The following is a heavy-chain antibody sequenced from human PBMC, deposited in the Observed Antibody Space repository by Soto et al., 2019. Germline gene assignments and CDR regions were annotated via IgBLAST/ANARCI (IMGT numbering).Heavy chain of an antibody. CDR1: GFTFSSYA. Sequence: GGSLRLSCAASGFTFSSYAMHWVRQAPGKGLEWVAGISYDGSNKYYADSVKGRFTISRDNSKNTLYLQMNSLRAEDTAVYYCARGLRYSGYDIPKYVYYYYYGMDVWGQGTTVTVSS. D-gene: IGHD5-12*01. J-gene: IGHJ6*02. CDR2: ISYDGSNK. CDR3: ARGLRYSGYDIPKYVYYYYYGMDV. V-gene: IGHV3-30-3*01.